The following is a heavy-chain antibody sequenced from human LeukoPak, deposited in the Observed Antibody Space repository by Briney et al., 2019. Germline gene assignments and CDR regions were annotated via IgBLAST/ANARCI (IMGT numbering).Heavy chain of an antibody. CDR2: INPNSGGT. Sequence: ASVKVSCKASGYTFTGYYMHWVRQAPGQGLEWMGWINPNSGGTNYAQKFQGRVTMTRDTSISTAYMELSRLGSDDTAVYYCARDLTYDILTGYYYWGQGTLVTVSS. CDR3: ARDLTYDILTGYYY. V-gene: IGHV1-2*02. CDR1: GYTFTGYY. D-gene: IGHD3-9*01. J-gene: IGHJ4*02.